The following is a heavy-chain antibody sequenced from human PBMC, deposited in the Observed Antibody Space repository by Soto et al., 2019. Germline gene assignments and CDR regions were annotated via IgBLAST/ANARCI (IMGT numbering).Heavy chain of an antibody. CDR1: GGSISSSSYY. Sequence: SETLSLTCTVSGGSISSSSYYWGWIRQPPGKGLEWIGSIYYSGSTYYNPSLKSRVTISVDTSKNQFSLKLSSVTAADTAVYYCARHLSWDVEMATIEMILGFDYWGQGTLVTVSS. CDR3: ARHLSWDVEMATIEMILGFDY. CDR2: IYYSGST. D-gene: IGHD5-12*01. V-gene: IGHV4-39*01. J-gene: IGHJ4*02.